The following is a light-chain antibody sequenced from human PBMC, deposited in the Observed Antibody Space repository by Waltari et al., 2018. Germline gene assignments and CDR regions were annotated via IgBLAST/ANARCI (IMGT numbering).Light chain of an antibody. CDR3: HSRDSSCDVV. Sequence: SSELTQDPAVSVALGQTVRIPCQGDSLRTYYVSWFQQKPGPAPALVIYGKNNRPSGIPDRFSASTSGSTSSLTIIGAQAEDEADYYCHSRDSSCDVVIGGGTKLTVV. CDR2: GKN. V-gene: IGLV3-19*01. CDR1: SLRTYY. J-gene: IGLJ2*01.